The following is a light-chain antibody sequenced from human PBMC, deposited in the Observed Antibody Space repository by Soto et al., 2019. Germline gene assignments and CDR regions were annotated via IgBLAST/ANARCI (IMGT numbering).Light chain of an antibody. J-gene: IGLJ1*01. CDR3: SSYTSSSSYV. Sequence: QSALTQPASVSGSPGQSITISCTGTSNDVGAYNFVSWFQQHPGKAPKLMIYEVSHRPSGVSNRFSGSKSGNTASLTISGLQAEDEADYYCSSYTSSSSYVFGTGTKVTVL. CDR1: SNDVGAYNF. CDR2: EVS. V-gene: IGLV2-14*01.